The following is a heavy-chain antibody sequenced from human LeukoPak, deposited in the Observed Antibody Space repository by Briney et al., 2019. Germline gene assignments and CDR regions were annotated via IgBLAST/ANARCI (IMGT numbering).Heavy chain of an antibody. CDR1: GGTFSSYA. V-gene: IGHV1-69*13. Sequence: SVKVSCKASGGTFSSYAISWVRQAPGQGLEWMGGIIPIFGTANYAQKFQGRVTITADESTSTAYMELSSLRSEDTAVFYCATRDGYGGHETYGYYMDVWGXGTTVTVSS. J-gene: IGHJ6*03. CDR2: IIPIFGTA. D-gene: IGHD5-12*01. CDR3: ATRDGYGGHETYGYYMDV.